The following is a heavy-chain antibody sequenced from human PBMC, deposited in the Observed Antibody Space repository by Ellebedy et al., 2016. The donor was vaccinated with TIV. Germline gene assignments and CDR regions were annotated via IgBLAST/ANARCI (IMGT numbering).Heavy chain of an antibody. D-gene: IGHD3-16*01. Sequence: GESLKISCATSGFSTSGMHWVRQAPGKGLEWVAFIRSDGSNKYYADSVEGRFTISRDNSRNTLELQMTRLGVEDTARYYCVKGAYPVPTVMAVWGQGTVVIVSS. CDR2: IRSDGSNK. CDR1: GFSTSG. CDR3: VKGAYPVPTVMAV. J-gene: IGHJ6*02. V-gene: IGHV3-30*02.